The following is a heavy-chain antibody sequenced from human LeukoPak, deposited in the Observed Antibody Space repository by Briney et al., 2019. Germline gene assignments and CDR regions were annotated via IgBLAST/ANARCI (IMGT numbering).Heavy chain of an antibody. V-gene: IGHV3-15*01. D-gene: IGHD6-13*01. CDR3: ILAAAGPAY. J-gene: IGHJ4*02. CDR2: IRGKADGETT. CDR1: GFTFSNAW. Sequence: GGSLRLSCAASGFTFSNAWMTWVRQAIGKGPEWLGRIRGKADGETTDYAAPVKGKFTISRDDSKNILYLQMNSLTTEDTAVYYCILAAAGPAYWGQGALVTVSS.